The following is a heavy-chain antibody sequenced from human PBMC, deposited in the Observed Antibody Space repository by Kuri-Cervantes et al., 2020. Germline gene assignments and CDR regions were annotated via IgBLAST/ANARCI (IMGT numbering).Heavy chain of an antibody. CDR1: GFTFSNAW. D-gene: IGHD3-10*01. V-gene: IGHV3-15*01. J-gene: IGHJ4*02. Sequence: GGSLRLSCAASGFTFSNAWMSWVRQAPGKGLEWVGRIKSKTDGGTTDYTAPVKGRFTISRDESKNTLYLQMNSLKTEDTAVYYCTTVLTLNTGVDYWGQGTLVTVSS. CDR2: IKSKTDGGTT. CDR3: TTVLTLNTGVDY.